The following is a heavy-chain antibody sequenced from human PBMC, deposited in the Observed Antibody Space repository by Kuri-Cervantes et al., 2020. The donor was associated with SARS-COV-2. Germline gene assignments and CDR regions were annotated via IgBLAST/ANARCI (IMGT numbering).Heavy chain of an antibody. CDR2: ISYDGSNK. CDR1: GFTFSSYA. V-gene: IGHV3-30*04. Sequence: LSLTCAASGFTFSSYAMHWVRQAPGKGLEWVAVISYDGSNKYYADSVKGRFTIPRDNSKNALYLQMNSLRAEDTAVYYCARAFGGSYFNWFDPWGQGTLVTVSS. CDR3: ARAFGGSYFNWFDP. J-gene: IGHJ5*02. D-gene: IGHD1-26*01.